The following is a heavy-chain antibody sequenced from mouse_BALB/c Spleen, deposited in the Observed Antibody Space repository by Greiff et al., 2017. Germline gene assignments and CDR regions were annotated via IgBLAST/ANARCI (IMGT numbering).Heavy chain of an antibody. J-gene: IGHJ3*01. CDR2: ISDGGSYT. Sequence: EVKLMESGGGLVKPGGSLKLSCAASGFTFSDYYMYWVRQTPEKRLEWVATISDGGSYTYYPDSVKGRFTISRDNAKNNLYLQMSSLKSEDTAMYYCARDRDYYGSAWFAYWGQGTLVTVSA. CDR3: ARDRDYYGSAWFAY. D-gene: IGHD1-2*01. CDR1: GFTFSDYY. V-gene: IGHV5-4*02.